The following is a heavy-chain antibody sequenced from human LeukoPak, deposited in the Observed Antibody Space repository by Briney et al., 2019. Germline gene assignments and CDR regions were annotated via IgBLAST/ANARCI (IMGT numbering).Heavy chain of an antibody. D-gene: IGHD2-15*01. V-gene: IGHV3-23*01. CDR1: GFTFSSSA. J-gene: IGHJ4*02. CDR3: ARPEAADY. Sequence: SGGSLRLSCAASGFTFSSSAMSWVRQAPGKGLEWVSNISGSGSGGSTYYADSVKGRFTISRDNAKNTLYLQMNSLRAEDTAVYYCARPEAADYWGQGTLVTVSS. CDR2: ISGSGSGGST.